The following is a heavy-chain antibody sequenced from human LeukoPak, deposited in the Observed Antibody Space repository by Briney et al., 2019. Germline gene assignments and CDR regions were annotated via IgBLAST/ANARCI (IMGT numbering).Heavy chain of an antibody. CDR1: GFTFSDYY. CDR3: ARGRLISATIFGVAKGYYYYYMDV. CDR2: IKQDGSEK. V-gene: IGHV3-7*01. Sequence: PGGSLRLSCAASGFTFSDYYMSWIRQAPGKGLEWVANIKQDGSEKYYVDSVKGRFTISRDNAKNSLYLQMNSLRAEDTAVYYCARGRLISATIFGVAKGYYYYYMDVWGKGTTVTVSS. D-gene: IGHD3-3*01. J-gene: IGHJ6*03.